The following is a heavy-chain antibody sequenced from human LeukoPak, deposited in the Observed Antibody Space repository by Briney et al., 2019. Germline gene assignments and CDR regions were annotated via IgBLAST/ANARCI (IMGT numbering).Heavy chain of an antibody. Sequence: SETLSLTCTVSGGSIGSGSYYWSWIRQPAGKGLEWIGRIYTSGSTNYNPSLKSRVTISVDTSKNQFSLKLSSVTAADTAVYYCAREGLGTAMEYWGQGKLVFVSS. CDR2: IYTSGST. V-gene: IGHV4-61*02. D-gene: IGHD2-21*02. CDR1: GGSIGSGSYY. CDR3: AREGLGTAMEY. J-gene: IGHJ4*02.